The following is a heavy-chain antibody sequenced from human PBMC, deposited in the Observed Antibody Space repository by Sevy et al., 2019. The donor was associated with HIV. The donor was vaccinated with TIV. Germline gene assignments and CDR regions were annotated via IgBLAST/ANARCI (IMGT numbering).Heavy chain of an antibody. CDR2: ISSSSSYT. CDR1: GFIFSNYY. V-gene: IGHV3-11*06. J-gene: IGHJ4*02. CDR3: ARAGGSLPNPSDY. D-gene: IGHD2-15*01. Sequence: GGSLRLSCAASGFIFSNYYMSWIRQAPGKGLEWVSYISSSSSYTNYADSVKGRFTISRDNAKNSLYLQMNSLRAEDTAVYYCARAGGSLPNPSDYWGQGTLVTVSS.